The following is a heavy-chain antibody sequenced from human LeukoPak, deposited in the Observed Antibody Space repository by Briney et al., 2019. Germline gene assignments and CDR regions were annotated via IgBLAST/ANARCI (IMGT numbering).Heavy chain of an antibody. CDR3: ARDKLFGVVMPNKFYGMDV. CDR1: GFRFSSHW. Sequence: GGSLRLSCAASGFRFSSHWMNWVRQGPGKGLEWVAKIKQDGSEKKYVDSVMGRFTISRDNAKNSLYLQMNSLRVEDTAVYYCARDKLFGVVMPNKFYGMDVWGQGTTVTVSS. V-gene: IGHV3-7*01. CDR2: IKQDGSEK. D-gene: IGHD3-3*01. J-gene: IGHJ6*02.